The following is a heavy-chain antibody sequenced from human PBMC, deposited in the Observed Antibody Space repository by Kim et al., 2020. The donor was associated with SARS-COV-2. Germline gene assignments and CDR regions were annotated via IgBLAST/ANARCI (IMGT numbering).Heavy chain of an antibody. CDR1: GFTFSNYW. CDR2: INSNGSST. J-gene: IGHJ4*02. D-gene: IGHD6-6*01. V-gene: IGHV3-74*01. CDR3: AREVNSSSVWVDY. Sequence: GGSLRLSCAASGFTFSNYWMHWVRQAPGKGLVWVSRINSNGSSTSYADSVKGRFTISRDNAKNTLYLQMNSLRAEDTAVYYCAREVNSSSVWVDYWGQGTLVPVSS.